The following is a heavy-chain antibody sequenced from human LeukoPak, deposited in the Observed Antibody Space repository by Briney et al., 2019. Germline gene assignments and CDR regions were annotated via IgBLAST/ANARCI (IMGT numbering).Heavy chain of an antibody. D-gene: IGHD3-16*02. V-gene: IGHV4-59*01. CDR2: IYYSGST. J-gene: IGHJ4*02. CDR1: GGSISSYY. CDR3: ASLRLGELSLGY. Sequence: SETPSLTCTVSGGSISSYYWSWIRQPPGKGLEWIGYIYYSGSTNYNPSLKSRVTISVDTSKNQFSLKLSSVTAADTAVYYCASLRLGELSLGYWGQGTLVTVSS.